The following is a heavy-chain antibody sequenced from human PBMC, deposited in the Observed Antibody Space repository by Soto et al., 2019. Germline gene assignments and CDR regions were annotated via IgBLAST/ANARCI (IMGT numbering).Heavy chain of an antibody. J-gene: IGHJ3*02. CDR3: AHRGEVATIISDAFDI. CDR1: GISLSTDAVG. V-gene: IGHV2-5*02. D-gene: IGHD5-12*01. Sequence: QITLKESGPTLVKPTQTLTLTYTFSGISLSTDAVGVAWIRQPPGKALEWLALIYWDDDKRYSPSLKSRLTIIKDTSKNQVVLTMTNMDPVDTATYYCAHRGEVATIISDAFDIWGPGTSVTVSS. CDR2: IYWDDDK.